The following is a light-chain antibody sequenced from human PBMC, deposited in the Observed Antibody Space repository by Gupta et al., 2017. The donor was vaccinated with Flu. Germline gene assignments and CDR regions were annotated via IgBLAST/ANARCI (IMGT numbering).Light chain of an antibody. V-gene: IGLV3-21*01. CDR2: SES. CDR1: KIGNKG. CDR3: QVWVRSRGAWV. Sequence: NKIGNKGAYWLQQKPGQPPVLIIFSESHRPSGIPERFSDSKSGNTASLTINGVKAGDEADYYCQVWVRSRGAWVFGGGTKLIVL. J-gene: IGLJ3*02.